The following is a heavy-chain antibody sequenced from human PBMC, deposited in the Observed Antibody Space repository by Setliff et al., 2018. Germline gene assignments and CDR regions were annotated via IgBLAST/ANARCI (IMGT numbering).Heavy chain of an antibody. CDR2: IYYSGST. D-gene: IGHD2-15*01. V-gene: IGHV4-39*07. CDR3: ARESAYCSGGSCYFLGVVWFDP. Sequence: LSLTCTVSGGSISSSSYYWGWIRQPPGKGLEWIGSIYYSGSTYYNPSLKSRVTISVDTSKNQFSLKLSSVTAADTAVYYCARESAYCSGGSCYFLGVVWFDPWGQGTLVTGSS. CDR1: GGSISSSSYY. J-gene: IGHJ5*02.